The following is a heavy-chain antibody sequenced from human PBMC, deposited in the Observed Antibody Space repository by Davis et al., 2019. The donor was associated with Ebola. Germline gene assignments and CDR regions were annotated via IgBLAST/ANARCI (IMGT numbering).Heavy chain of an antibody. CDR3: ARHGFWFGVTSYYMDV. V-gene: IGHV5-10-1*01. CDR2: IDPSDSYT. CDR1: GYSFTSYW. D-gene: IGHD3-10*01. J-gene: IGHJ6*03. Sequence: GESLKISCKGSGYSFTSYWISWVRQMPGKGLEWMGRIDPSDSYTNYSPSFQGHVTISADKSISTAYLQWSSLKASDTAVYYCARHGFWFGVTSYYMDVWGKGTAVTVSS.